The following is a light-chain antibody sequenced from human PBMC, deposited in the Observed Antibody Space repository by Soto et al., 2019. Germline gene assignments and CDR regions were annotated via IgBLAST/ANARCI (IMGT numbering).Light chain of an antibody. Sequence: EIVMTQSPATLSVSPGERATLSCRASQRVSSNLAWYQQKPVQAPRLLIYGSSTRATGIPARFSGSGSGTEFTLTISSLQSEDFAVYYCKQYNNWPLFGQGTKLEIK. CDR1: QRVSSN. J-gene: IGKJ2*01. V-gene: IGKV3-15*01. CDR2: GSS. CDR3: KQYNNWPL.